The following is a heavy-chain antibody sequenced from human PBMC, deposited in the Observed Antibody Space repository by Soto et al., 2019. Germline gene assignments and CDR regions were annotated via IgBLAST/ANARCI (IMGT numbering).Heavy chain of an antibody. CDR1: GGTFSSYA. D-gene: IGHD3-16*02. CDR3: ARGSGELSLYGWFDP. CDR2: ISTYNGNT. J-gene: IGHJ5*02. Sequence: ASVKVSCKASGGTFSSYAISWVRQAPGQGLEWMGWISTYNGNTNYAQKVQGRVTMTTDTSTSTAYMELRSLRSDDTAVYYCARGSGELSLYGWFDPWGQGTPVTVSS. V-gene: IGHV1-18*01.